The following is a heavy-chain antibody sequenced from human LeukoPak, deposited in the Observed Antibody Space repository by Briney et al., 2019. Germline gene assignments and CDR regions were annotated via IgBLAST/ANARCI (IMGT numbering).Heavy chain of an antibody. CDR2: IYYSGST. D-gene: IGHD3-10*01. J-gene: IGHJ4*02. Sequence: SETLSLTCTVSGGSISSYYWSWIRQPPGKGLEWIGYIYYSGSTNYNPSLKRRVTISVDTSKNQFSLKLSSVTAADTAVYYCARDPSSSGSYYDYWGQGTLVTVSS. V-gene: IGHV4-59*01. CDR1: GGSISSYY. CDR3: ARDPSSSGSYYDY.